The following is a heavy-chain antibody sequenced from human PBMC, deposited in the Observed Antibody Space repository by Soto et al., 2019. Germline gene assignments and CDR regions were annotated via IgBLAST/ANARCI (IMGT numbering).Heavy chain of an antibody. Sequence: GGSLRLSCEASGFTFSNYAMSWVRQAPGKGLEWVSVISGSGGSTNYADSAKGRFTISRDNSMDTLYLQMNSLRAEDTAVYYCARVFYYDILTGKSYNMDVWGQGTTVIVSS. V-gene: IGHV3-23*01. CDR2: ISGSGGST. CDR1: GFTFSNYA. CDR3: ARVFYYDILTGKSYNMDV. J-gene: IGHJ6*02. D-gene: IGHD3-9*01.